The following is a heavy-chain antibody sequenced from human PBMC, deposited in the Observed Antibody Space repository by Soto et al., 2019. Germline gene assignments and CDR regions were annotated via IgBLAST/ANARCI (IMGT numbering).Heavy chain of an antibody. J-gene: IGHJ5*02. CDR2: IIPIFGTA. Sequence: VQLVQSGAEVKKPGESLKISCKGSGYSFTSYWIGWVRQMPGKGLEWMGIIPIFGTANYAQKFQGRVTITADESTSTAYMELSSLRSEDTAVYYCARDDGFGELSDWFDPWGQGTLVTVSS. V-gene: IGHV1-69*01. CDR3: ARDDGFGELSDWFDP. CDR1: GYSFTSYW. D-gene: IGHD3-10*01.